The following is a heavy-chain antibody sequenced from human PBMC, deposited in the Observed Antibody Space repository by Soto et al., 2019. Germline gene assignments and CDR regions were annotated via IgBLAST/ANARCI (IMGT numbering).Heavy chain of an antibody. CDR3: ASTSKYYYDSSAYFASPNAFDI. CDR1: RGSISTYT. V-gene: IGHV4-59*01. J-gene: IGHJ3*02. D-gene: IGHD3-22*01. Sequence: SETLSLTCTVSRGSISTYTWSWIRQPPGKGLEWIGHTYHGGSTNYNPSLKSRVTMSIDTSKNQFSLKLTSVTAADTAVYYCASTSKYYYDSSAYFASPNAFDIWGQGTMVTVSS. CDR2: TYHGGST.